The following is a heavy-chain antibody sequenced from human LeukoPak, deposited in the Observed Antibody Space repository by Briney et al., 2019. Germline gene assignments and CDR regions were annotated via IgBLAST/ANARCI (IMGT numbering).Heavy chain of an antibody. CDR3: ARVYYDSSGYYTYYYYYYMDV. CDR2: IKQDGSEK. Sequence: PGGSLRLSCAASGFTFSSYWMSWVRQAPGKGLEWVANIKQDGSEKYYVDSVKGRFTISRDNAKNSLYLQMSSLRAEDTAVYYCARVYYDSSGYYTYYYYYYMDVWGKGTTVTVSS. V-gene: IGHV3-7*04. D-gene: IGHD3-22*01. CDR1: GFTFSSYW. J-gene: IGHJ6*03.